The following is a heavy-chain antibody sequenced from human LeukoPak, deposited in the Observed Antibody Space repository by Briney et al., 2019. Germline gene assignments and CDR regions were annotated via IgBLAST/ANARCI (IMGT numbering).Heavy chain of an antibody. D-gene: IGHD5-12*01. Sequence: GGSLRLSCAASGFTFSSYTMHWVRQAPGKGLDWVAITSSNGDNKNYADSVKGRFTISRDNSKNGLYLHMNSLRPEDTAVYYCARDRPRGYSGYDLEYWGQGTLVTVSS. CDR1: GFTFSSYT. CDR3: ARDRPRGYSGYDLEY. CDR2: TSSNGDNK. V-gene: IGHV3-30*04. J-gene: IGHJ4*02.